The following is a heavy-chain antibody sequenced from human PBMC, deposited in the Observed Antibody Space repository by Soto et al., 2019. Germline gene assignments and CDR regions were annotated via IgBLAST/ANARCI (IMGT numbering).Heavy chain of an antibody. CDR2: ISYDGSKQ. CDR3: ARRRFLDSPLDF. Sequence: QVQLVESGGGVVQPGRSLRLSCSVSGFTFSTYGMHWVRQAPGKGLAWVAFISYDGSKQYYEDSVRGRFTISRANSNNTLYLQMNYMTREDTDVYFCARRRFLDSPLDFWGQGTLVTVSS. V-gene: IGHV3-30*03. J-gene: IGHJ4*02. D-gene: IGHD3-3*01. CDR1: GFTFSTYG.